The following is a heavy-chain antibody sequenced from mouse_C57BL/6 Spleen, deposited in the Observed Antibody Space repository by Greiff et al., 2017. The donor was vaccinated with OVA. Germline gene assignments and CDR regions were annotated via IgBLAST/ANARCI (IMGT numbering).Heavy chain of an antibody. J-gene: IGHJ1*03. V-gene: IGHV2-2*01. CDR2: IWRGGST. Sequence: QVQLQQSGPGLVQPSQSLSITCTVSGFSLTSYGVHWVRQSPGKGLEWLGVIWRGGSTAYNAAFISRLSISKDNSKSEVFFKMNSLQADDTAIYYCARNYYYGSSYGYFDVWGTGTTVTVSS. CDR1: GFSLTSYG. CDR3: ARNYYYGSSYGYFDV. D-gene: IGHD1-1*01.